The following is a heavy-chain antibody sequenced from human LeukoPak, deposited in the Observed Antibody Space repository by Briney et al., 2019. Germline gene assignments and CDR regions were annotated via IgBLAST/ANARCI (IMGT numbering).Heavy chain of an antibody. Sequence: ASVKVSCKASGYTFTGYYIHWVRQAPGQGLEWMGWINPNSGGTNYAQKFQGWVTMTRDTSISTAYMELSRLRSDDTAVYYCVTGIYNGWYYFDSWGQGTLVTVSS. CDR1: GYTFTGYY. CDR2: INPNSGGT. V-gene: IGHV1-2*04. J-gene: IGHJ4*02. D-gene: IGHD6-19*01. CDR3: VTGIYNGWYYFDS.